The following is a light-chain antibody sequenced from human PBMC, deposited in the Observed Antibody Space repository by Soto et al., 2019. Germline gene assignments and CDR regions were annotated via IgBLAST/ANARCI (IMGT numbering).Light chain of an antibody. CDR1: QSISSW. Sequence: DIQMTQSPSTLSASVGDRVTITCRASQSISSWLAWYQQKPGKAPKLLIYDASSLESGVPSRFSGSGSGTEIPLNISSLQPYDFSTYYCQQYNSYSWTFGQGTKVEIK. J-gene: IGKJ1*01. CDR3: QQYNSYSWT. CDR2: DAS. V-gene: IGKV1-5*01.